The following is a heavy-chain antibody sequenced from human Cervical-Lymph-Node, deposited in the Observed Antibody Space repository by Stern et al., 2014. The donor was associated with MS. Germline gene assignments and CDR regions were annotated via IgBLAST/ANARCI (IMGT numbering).Heavy chain of an antibody. CDR2: IYSGGTT. CDR3: GRDPGYRNGMDG. Sequence: VQLVESGGGLVQPGGSLRLSCAASGFTVSSDYMNWVRQAPGQGLVWVSVIYSGGTTYYADSVKGRFTISRDNSRNTMDLQMNNLRAEDTAVYYCGRDPGYRNGMDGWGQGTTVTVSS. J-gene: IGHJ6*02. CDR1: GFTVSSDY. D-gene: IGHD2-15*01. V-gene: IGHV3-66*01.